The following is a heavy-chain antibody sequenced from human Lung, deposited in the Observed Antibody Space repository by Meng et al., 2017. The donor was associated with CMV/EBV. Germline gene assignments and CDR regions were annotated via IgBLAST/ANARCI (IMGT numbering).Heavy chain of an antibody. Sequence: SXKISCAASGFTFSNYAMHWVRQAPGKGLEWVAVISYDGSNKYFADSVKGRFTIPRDNSKNTLYLQMNSLRAEDTAVYYCAWGVVTPGYWGQGTLVXVSS. CDR2: ISYDGSNK. V-gene: IGHV3-30*04. CDR3: AWGVVTPGY. CDR1: GFTFSNYA. D-gene: IGHD4-23*01. J-gene: IGHJ4*02.